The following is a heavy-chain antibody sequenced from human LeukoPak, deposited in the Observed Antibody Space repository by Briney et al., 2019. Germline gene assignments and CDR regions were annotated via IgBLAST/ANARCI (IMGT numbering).Heavy chain of an antibody. CDR2: IDSSGSNI. D-gene: IGHD6-13*01. V-gene: IGHV3-48*03. J-gene: IGHJ4*02. CDR1: GFTFSSYE. Sequence: GGSLRLSCAASGFTFSSYEMNWVRQAPGKGLEWVSYIDSSGSNIHYADSVKGRFTISRDNAKNSLYLQMNRLRADDTAVYHCARVRSAAAGPLDYWGQGTLVTVSS. CDR3: ARVRSAAAGPLDY.